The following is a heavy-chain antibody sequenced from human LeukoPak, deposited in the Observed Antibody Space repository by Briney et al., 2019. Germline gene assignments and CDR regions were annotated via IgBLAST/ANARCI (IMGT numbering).Heavy chain of an antibody. CDR3: GKDSAYYDILTGYYRDNWFDP. CDR1: GFTFSSYG. J-gene: IGHJ5*02. CDR2: IRYDGSNK. V-gene: IGHV3-30*02. D-gene: IGHD3-9*01. Sequence: AGGSLRLSCAASGFTFSSYGMHWVRQAPGKGLEWVAFIRYDGSNKYYADSVKGRFTISRDNSKNTLYLQMNSLRAEDTAVYYCGKDSAYYDILTGYYRDNWFDPWGQGTLVTVSS.